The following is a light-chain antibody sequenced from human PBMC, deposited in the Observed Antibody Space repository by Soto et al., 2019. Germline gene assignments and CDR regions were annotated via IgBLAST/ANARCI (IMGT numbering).Light chain of an antibody. CDR1: QGISDY. J-gene: IGKJ4*01. V-gene: IGKV1-9*01. Sequence: DIQLTQSPSFLSASVGDRVTISCRASQGISDYLAWYQEKPGKAPKLLIYGASTLQSGVPSRFSGSASGTEFTLTISSLQPEDFATYFCQQFNAYPLTFGGGTKLEIK. CDR3: QQFNAYPLT. CDR2: GAS.